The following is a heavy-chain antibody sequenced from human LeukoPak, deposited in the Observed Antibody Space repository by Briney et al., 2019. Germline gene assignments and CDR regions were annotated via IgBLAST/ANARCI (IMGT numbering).Heavy chain of an antibody. D-gene: IGHD2-8*02. CDR2: TYYRSKWYN. V-gene: IGHV6-1*01. Sequence: SQTLSLTCAISGDSVSSNSSGWNWIRQSPLRGLEWLGRTYYRSKWYNDYAVSVKSRITINPDTSKNQFSLQLNSVTPEDTAVYFCARFAGGHFDYWGQGTLVAVSS. J-gene: IGHJ4*02. CDR3: ARFAGGHFDY. CDR1: GDSVSSNSSG.